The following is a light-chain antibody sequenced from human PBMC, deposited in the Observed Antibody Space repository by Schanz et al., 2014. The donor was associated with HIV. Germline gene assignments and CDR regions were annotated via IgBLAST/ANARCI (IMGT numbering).Light chain of an antibody. J-gene: IGLJ1*01. CDR2: GNS. CDR1: AYNIGQNF. Sequence: QSVLTQPPSVSAAPGQKVTIACSGSAYNIGQNFVSWYQHLPGTAPKLLIYGNSNRPSGVPDRFSGSKSGTSASLAISGLQSVDEGDYFCAAWDDSLTAYVFGPGTKLTVL. V-gene: IGLV1-44*01. CDR3: AAWDDSLTAYV.